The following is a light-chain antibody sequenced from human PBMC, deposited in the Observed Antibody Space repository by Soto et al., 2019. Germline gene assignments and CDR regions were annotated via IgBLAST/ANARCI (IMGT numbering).Light chain of an antibody. CDR3: QQYNVWPLT. J-gene: IGKJ4*01. CDR1: QSVSSN. Sequence: IVMTQSPATLSVSPGERATLSCRASQSVSSNLAWYQQKPGQTPKLLIYVASTRATGIPARFSGSGSGTEFTLTISSLQPEDFAVYYCQQYNVWPLTFGGGTKVEFK. CDR2: VAS. V-gene: IGKV3-15*01.